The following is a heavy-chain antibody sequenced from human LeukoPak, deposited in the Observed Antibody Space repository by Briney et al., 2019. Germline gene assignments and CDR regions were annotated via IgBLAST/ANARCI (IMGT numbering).Heavy chain of an antibody. V-gene: IGHV2-26*01. CDR2: IFSNDEK. D-gene: IGHD2-15*01. J-gene: IGHJ4*02. Sequence: SGPVLVKPTETLTLTCTVSGFSLSNARRGVSWIRQPPGKALEWLANIFSNDEKSYSTSLKSRLTISKDTSKSQVVLTMTNMDPVDTATYYCARSGGYCSGGTCFHFDYWGQGTLVTVSS. CDR1: GFSLSNARRG. CDR3: ARSGGYCSGGTCFHFDY.